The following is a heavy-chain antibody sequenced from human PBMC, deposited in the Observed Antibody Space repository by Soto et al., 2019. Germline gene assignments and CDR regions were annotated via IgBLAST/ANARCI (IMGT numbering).Heavy chain of an antibody. V-gene: IGHV1-46*01. CDR2: INPSGGST. CDR1: GYTFTSYY. Sequence: ASVKVSCKASGYTFTSYYMHWVRQAPGQGLEWMGIINPSGGSTSYAQKFQGRVTMTRDTSTSTVYMELSSLRSEDTAVYYCARDTVDILTGYHGPDYYYYYGMDVWGQGTTVTVSS. CDR3: ARDTVDILTGYHGPDYYYYYGMDV. D-gene: IGHD3-9*01. J-gene: IGHJ6*02.